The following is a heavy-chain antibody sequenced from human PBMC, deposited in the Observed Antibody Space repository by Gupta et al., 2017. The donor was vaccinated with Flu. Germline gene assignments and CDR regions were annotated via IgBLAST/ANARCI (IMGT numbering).Heavy chain of an antibody. V-gene: IGHV1-46*01. CDR3: ARDRHYYGSGNEYYFDC. J-gene: IGHJ4*02. D-gene: IGHD3-10*01. Sequence: QVQLVQSGAEVKKPGASVKVSCKASGFTFTNYYMHWVRQAPGQGLEWMGIINPSGGSTSYAQKFRGRVNMTRDTSTSTVYMELSSLRSEDTAVYYCARDRHYYGSGNEYYFDCWGQGTLVTVSS. CDR1: GFTFTNYY. CDR2: INPSGGST.